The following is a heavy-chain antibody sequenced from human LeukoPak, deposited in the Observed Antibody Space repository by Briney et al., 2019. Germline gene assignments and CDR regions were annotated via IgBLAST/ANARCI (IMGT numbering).Heavy chain of an antibody. Sequence: SETLSLTCTVSGGSISSSSYYWGWARQPPGKGLEWIGSIYYSGTTYYNPSLKSRVTISVDTSKNHFSLKVISVTAADTAVYYCASQGVDGSGWYPINYWGQGTLVTVSS. J-gene: IGHJ4*02. CDR2: IYYSGTT. CDR1: GGSISSSSYY. D-gene: IGHD6-19*01. V-gene: IGHV4-39*07. CDR3: ASQGVDGSGWYPINY.